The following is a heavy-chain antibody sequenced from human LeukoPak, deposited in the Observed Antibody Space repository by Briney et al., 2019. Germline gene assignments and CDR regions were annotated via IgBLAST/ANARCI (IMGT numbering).Heavy chain of an antibody. J-gene: IGHJ5*02. CDR1: GGSISSYY. Sequence: SETLSLTCTVSGGSISSYYWSWIRQPPGKGLEWIGYIYYRGSTNYNPSLKSRVTISVDTSKNQFSLKLSSVTAADTAVYYCAREVSRGSGRLRWFDPWGQGTLVTVSS. D-gene: IGHD3-10*01. CDR3: AREVSRGSGRLRWFDP. CDR2: IYYRGST. V-gene: IGHV4-59*01.